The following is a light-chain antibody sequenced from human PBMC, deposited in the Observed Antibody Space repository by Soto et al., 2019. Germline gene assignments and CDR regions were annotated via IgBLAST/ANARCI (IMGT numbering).Light chain of an antibody. V-gene: IGKV3-15*01. Sequence: IVVTQSPATLSESPGEKATLSCRASQGVGSNLAWYQQRPGQAPRLLIYDASTRATGIPDRFSGSGSGTEFTLTISSLQSEDFAVYYCPQFNIWPHMLSFGGGTKLEMK. CDR2: DAS. J-gene: IGKJ4*01. CDR1: QGVGSN. CDR3: PQFNIWPHMLS.